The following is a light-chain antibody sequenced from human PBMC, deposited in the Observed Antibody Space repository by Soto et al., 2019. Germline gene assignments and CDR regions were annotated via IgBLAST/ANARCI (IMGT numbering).Light chain of an antibody. CDR2: GAS. V-gene: IGKV1-33*01. CDR1: QDISKY. J-gene: IGKJ3*01. Sequence: DIQMTQSPSSLSASVGDRVTITCQASQDISKYLNWYQQKPGKAPKLLIYGASRLETGVPPRFSGSGSGTGFTFTISSLQPEDIATYYCQQCDNRPFTFGPGTKVDIK. CDR3: QQCDNRPFT.